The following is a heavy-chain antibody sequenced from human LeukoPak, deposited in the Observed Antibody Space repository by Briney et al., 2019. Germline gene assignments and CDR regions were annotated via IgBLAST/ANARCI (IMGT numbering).Heavy chain of an antibody. V-gene: IGHV1-2*02. CDR3: AIFPPSPVRGVNYNWFDP. D-gene: IGHD3-10*01. CDR2: INPNSGGT. CDR1: GYTFTDYY. Sequence: GASVKVSCKASGYTFTDYYMHWVRQAPGQGLEWMGWINPNSGGTNYAQKFQGRVTMTRDTSISTAYMELSRLRSDDTAVYYCAIFPPSPVRGVNYNWFDPWGQGTLVTVSS. J-gene: IGHJ5*02.